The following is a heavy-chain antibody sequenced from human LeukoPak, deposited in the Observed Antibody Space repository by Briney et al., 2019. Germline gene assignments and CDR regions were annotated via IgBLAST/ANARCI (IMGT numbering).Heavy chain of an antibody. CDR3: AREMDTVNWFDP. CDR2: ISAYNGHT. CDR1: GYIFTIYY. J-gene: IGHJ5*02. Sequence: ASVKLFCKASGYIFTIYYTYCVRQATGQGLEWMGWISAYNGHTNYAQKLQGRVTMTTDTSTSTAYMELRSLRSDDTAVYYCAREMDTVNWFDPWGQGTLVTVSS. D-gene: IGHD5-18*01. V-gene: IGHV1-18*04.